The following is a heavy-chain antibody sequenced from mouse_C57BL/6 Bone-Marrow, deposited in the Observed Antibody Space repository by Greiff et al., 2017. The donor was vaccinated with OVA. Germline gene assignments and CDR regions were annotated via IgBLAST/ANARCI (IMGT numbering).Heavy chain of an antibody. J-gene: IGHJ1*03. D-gene: IGHD2-10*02. Sequence: HLHHPGAELVKPGASVKLSCKSSGYTFTSYWMHWVKQRPGQGLEWIGMIHPNSGSTNYNEKFKSKATLTVDKSSSTAYMQLSSLTSEDSAVYYCAGYGNSWYFDVWGTGTTVTVSS. CDR3: AGYGNSWYFDV. V-gene: IGHV1-64*01. CDR2: IHPNSGST. CDR1: GYTFTSYW.